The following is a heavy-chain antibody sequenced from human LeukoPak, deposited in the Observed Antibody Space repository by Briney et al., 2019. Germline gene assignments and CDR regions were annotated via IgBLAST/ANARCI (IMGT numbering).Heavy chain of an antibody. V-gene: IGHV6-1*01. J-gene: IGHJ6*02. Sequence: SQTLSLTCASSGYSVSSNSAAWHWIRQSPSRALECLGRTYYRSKWYNDYAVSVKSRITINPDTSKYQFSLQLNSVTPEDTAVYYCARDRGASGWLPLYYYGMDVWGQGTTVTVSS. CDR1: GYSVSSNSAA. CDR3: ARDRGASGWLPLYYYGMDV. CDR2: TYYRSKWYN. D-gene: IGHD2-15*01.